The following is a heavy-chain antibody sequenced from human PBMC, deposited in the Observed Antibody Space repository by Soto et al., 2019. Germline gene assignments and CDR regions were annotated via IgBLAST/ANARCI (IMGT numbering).Heavy chain of an antibody. Sequence: SETLPLTCAVYGGSFSGYYWSWIRQPPGKGLEWIGEINHSGSTNYNPSLKSRVTISVDTSKNQFSLKLSSVTAADTAVYYCARVYGSGRSAWKYYYYMDVWGKGTTVTVSS. J-gene: IGHJ6*03. CDR2: INHSGST. D-gene: IGHD3-10*01. CDR1: GGSFSGYY. V-gene: IGHV4-34*01. CDR3: ARVYGSGRSAWKYYYYMDV.